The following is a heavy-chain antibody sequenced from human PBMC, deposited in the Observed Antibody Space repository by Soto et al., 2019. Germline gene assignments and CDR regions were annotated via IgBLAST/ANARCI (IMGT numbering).Heavy chain of an antibody. CDR3: TRPYYDSGSFPYNPGDY. Sequence: QVQLVESGGGLVKPGGSLRLSCEASGFSFSDHYMTWIRQAPGKGLEWLGYISGSGGAIYADSVKGRFTISRDNAKNSLYLQMNSLRAEDTAVYYCTRPYYDSGSFPYNPGDYWGQGTLVAVSS. CDR1: GFSFSDHY. CDR2: ISGSGGAI. V-gene: IGHV3-11*01. D-gene: IGHD3-10*01. J-gene: IGHJ4*02.